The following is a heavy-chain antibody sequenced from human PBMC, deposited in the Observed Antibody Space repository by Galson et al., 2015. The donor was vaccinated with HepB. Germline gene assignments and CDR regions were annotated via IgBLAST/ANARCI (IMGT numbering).Heavy chain of an antibody. CDR2: ISGDGGGT. V-gene: IGHV3-74*01. J-gene: IGHJ4*02. CDR3: ARVGAVAGRYFDY. Sequence: SLRLSCAASGFMFSHYWMHWVRQVPGKGLVWVSRISGDGGGTTYADSVKGRFTISRDNVKNTLDLQMNSLRAEDTAVYYCARVGAVAGRYFDYWGQGTLVTVSS. D-gene: IGHD6-19*01. CDR1: GFMFSHYW.